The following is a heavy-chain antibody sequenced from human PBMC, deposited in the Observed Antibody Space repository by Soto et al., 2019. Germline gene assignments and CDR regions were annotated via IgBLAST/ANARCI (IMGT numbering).Heavy chain of an antibody. D-gene: IGHD5-12*01. V-gene: IGHV3-23*01. CDR3: AKDLRAGSGYDFDS. CDR2: VNPGGFTP. CDR1: GFTFTSYC. Sequence: EVQLLQSGGGLVQPGVSLRLSCAASGFTFTSYCMTCVRQTPGKGLEWVAAVNPGGFTPYCAHSVKGRFTISRDNSTKTLYLQMSSLRAEDTAVYYCAKDLRAGSGYDFDSRGQGTLVTVSS. J-gene: IGHJ4*02.